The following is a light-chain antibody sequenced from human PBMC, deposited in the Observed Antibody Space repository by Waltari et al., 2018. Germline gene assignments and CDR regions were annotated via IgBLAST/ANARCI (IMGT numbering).Light chain of an antibody. J-gene: IGLJ3*02. CDR3: QSFDIRLSGGVV. V-gene: IGLV1-40*01. CDR2: CNN. CDR1: SPNIGAGHD. Sequence: QSVLTQPPSMSGAPGQRVTISCTGSSPNIGAGHDVHWYQVFPGTAPKLLIYCNNNRPSGVPDRFSGSKSDTSASLAIGGLQAEDEADYYCQSFDIRLSGGVVFGGGTKVTVL.